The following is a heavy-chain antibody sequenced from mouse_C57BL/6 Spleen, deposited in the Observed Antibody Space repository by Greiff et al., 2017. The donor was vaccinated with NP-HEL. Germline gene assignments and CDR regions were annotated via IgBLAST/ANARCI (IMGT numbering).Heavy chain of an antibody. CDR2: IDPSDSYT. Sequence: QVQLKQPGAELVKPGASVKLSCKASGYTFTSYWMQWVKQRPGQGLEWIGEIDPSDSYTNYNQKFKGKATLTVDTSSSTAYMQLSSLTSEDSAVYYCARGESYSNYSWFAYWGQGTLVTVSA. CDR1: GYTFTSYW. D-gene: IGHD2-5*01. J-gene: IGHJ3*01. V-gene: IGHV1-50*01. CDR3: ARGESYSNYSWFAY.